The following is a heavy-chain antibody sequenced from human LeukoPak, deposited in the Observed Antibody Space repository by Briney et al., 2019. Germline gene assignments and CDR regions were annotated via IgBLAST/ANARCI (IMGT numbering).Heavy chain of an antibody. CDR1: GFTFSSYS. Sequence: QAGGSLRLSCAASGFTFSSYSMTWVRQAPGKGLEWVANIKQDGSEKYYVDSVKGRFTISRDNAKNSLYLQMNSLRAEDTAVYYCARDGPYGDYCFDYWGQGTLVTVSS. J-gene: IGHJ4*02. CDR2: IKQDGSEK. CDR3: ARDGPYGDYCFDY. D-gene: IGHD4-17*01. V-gene: IGHV3-7*01.